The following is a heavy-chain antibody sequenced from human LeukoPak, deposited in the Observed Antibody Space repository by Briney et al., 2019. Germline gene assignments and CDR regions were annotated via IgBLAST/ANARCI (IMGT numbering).Heavy chain of an antibody. Sequence: PGRSLRLSCAASGFTYSKFAMHWVRQAPGKGLEWVAVISYDGTNKNYADSVRGRFTISRDNSKNTLSVQMNSLRAEDTAVYYCARETYGGLGAFWGQGTLVSVSS. CDR2: ISYDGTNK. D-gene: IGHD2-21*01. CDR3: ARETYGGLGAF. J-gene: IGHJ1*01. CDR1: GFTYSKFA. V-gene: IGHV3-30-3*01.